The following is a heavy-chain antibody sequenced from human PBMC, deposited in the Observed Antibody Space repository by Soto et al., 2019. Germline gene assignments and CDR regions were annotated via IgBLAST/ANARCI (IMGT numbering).Heavy chain of an antibody. CDR3: ARRGGGDIVVVPAAYYYYYMDV. CDR2: INHSGST. D-gene: IGHD2-2*01. Sequence: QVQLQQWGAGLLKPSETLSLTCAVYGGSFSGYYWSWIRQPPGKGLEWIGEINHSGSTNYNPSLKSRVTISGDTSKNQFSLKLSSVTAADTAVYYCARRGGGDIVVVPAAYYYYYMDVWGKGTTVTVSS. V-gene: IGHV4-34*01. CDR1: GGSFSGYY. J-gene: IGHJ6*03.